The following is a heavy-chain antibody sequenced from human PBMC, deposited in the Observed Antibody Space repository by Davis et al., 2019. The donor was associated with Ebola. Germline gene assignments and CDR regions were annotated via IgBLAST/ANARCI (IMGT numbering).Heavy chain of an antibody. V-gene: IGHV5-51*01. J-gene: IGHJ5*02. CDR1: GYSFTSYW. CDR2: IYPGDSDT. Sequence: GESLKISCKGSGYSFTSYWIGWVRQMPGKGLEWMGIIYPGDSDTRYSPSFQGHVTISADKSISTAYLQWSSLKASDTAMYYCARADRGYCSSTSCYVPLEFDPWGQGTLVTVSS. CDR3: ARADRGYCSSTSCYVPLEFDP. D-gene: IGHD2-2*01.